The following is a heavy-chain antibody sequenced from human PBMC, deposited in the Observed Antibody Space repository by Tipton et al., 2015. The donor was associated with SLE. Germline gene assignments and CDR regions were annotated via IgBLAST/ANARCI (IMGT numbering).Heavy chain of an antibody. J-gene: IGHJ3*01. CDR3: AKPSTVPALGAFDV. Sequence: SLRLSCAASGFTFSDYYMSWVRQAPGKGLQWLSYISSGGSTRYYADSVEGRFTISRDNSKNSLFLQMNSLRADDTAVYFCAKPSTVPALGAFDVWGQGTMATVPS. D-gene: IGHD1-1*01. CDR1: GFTFSDYY. V-gene: IGHV3-11*01. CDR2: ISSGGSTR.